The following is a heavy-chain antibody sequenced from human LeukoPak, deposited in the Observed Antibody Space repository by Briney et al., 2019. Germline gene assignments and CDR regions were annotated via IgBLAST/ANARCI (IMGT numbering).Heavy chain of an antibody. CDR2: INPNSGGT. CDR1: GYTFTGYY. D-gene: IGHD3-22*01. CDR3: ARPLYDSSGYSAFDI. V-gene: IGHV1-2*02. Sequence: ASVKVSCKASGYTFTGYYMHWVRQAPGQGLGWMGWINPNSGGTNYAQKFQGRVTMTRDTSISTAYMELSRLRSDDTAVYYCARPLYDSSGYSAFDIWGQGTMVTVSS. J-gene: IGHJ3*02.